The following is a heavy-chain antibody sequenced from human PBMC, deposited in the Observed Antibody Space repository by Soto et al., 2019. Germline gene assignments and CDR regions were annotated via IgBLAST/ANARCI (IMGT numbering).Heavy chain of an antibody. V-gene: IGHV5-51*01. D-gene: IGHD3-3*01. J-gene: IGHJ3*02. CDR3: ATAQNPRFLEWLFDAFDI. Sequence: GESLKISCKGSGYSFTSYWIGWVRQMPGKGLEWMGIIYPGDSDTRYSPSFQGQVPISADKSISTAYLQWSSLKASDTAMYYCATAQNPRFLEWLFDAFDIWGQGTMVTVSS. CDR2: IYPGDSDT. CDR1: GYSFTSYW.